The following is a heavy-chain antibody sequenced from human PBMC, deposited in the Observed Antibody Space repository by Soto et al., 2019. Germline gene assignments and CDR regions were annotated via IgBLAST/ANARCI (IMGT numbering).Heavy chain of an antibody. CDR3: ARVSLYSSSRSYYFGY. V-gene: IGHV6-1*01. CDR1: GDSVSSNSAA. J-gene: IGHJ4*02. CDR2: TYYRSKWYN. Sequence: SQTLSLTCAISGDSVSSNSAAWNWIRQSPSRGLEWLGRTYYRSKWYNDYAVSVKSRITINPDTSKNQFSLQLNSVTPEDTAVYYCARVSLYSSSRSYYFGYRGQGTLVPVSS. D-gene: IGHD6-13*01.